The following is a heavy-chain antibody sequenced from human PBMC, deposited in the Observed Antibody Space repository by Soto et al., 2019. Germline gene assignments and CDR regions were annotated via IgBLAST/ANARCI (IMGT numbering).Heavy chain of an antibody. Sequence: QVQLVESGGGVVQPGRSLRLSCAASGFTFSSYAMHWVRQAPGKGLEWVAVISYDGSNKYYADSVKGRFTISRDNSKNTLYLQMNSLRAEDTAVYYCARGEEYCSSTSRHNYGMDVWGQGTTVTVSS. J-gene: IGHJ6*02. D-gene: IGHD2-2*01. CDR2: ISYDGSNK. CDR1: GFTFSSYA. CDR3: ARGEEYCSSTSRHNYGMDV. V-gene: IGHV3-30-3*01.